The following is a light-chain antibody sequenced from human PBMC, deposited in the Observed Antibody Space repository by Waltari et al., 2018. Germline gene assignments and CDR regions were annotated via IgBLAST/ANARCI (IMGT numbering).Light chain of an antibody. CDR2: DVS. V-gene: IGLV2-14*03. Sequence: SALTHPAPVPGCPGQSITISCTGTSREVGGEHYVPWHQQHPGKAPKLMLYDVSPRPSGVSNRFSGSKSGNTASLTISGLQAEDEADYYCSSYTSSSTLEGVFGGGTKLTVL. J-gene: IGLJ2*01. CDR1: SREVGGEHY. CDR3: SSYTSSSTLEGV.